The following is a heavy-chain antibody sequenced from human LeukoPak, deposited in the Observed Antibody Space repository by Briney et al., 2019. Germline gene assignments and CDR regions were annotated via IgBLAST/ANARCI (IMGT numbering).Heavy chain of an antibody. V-gene: IGHV3-48*03. CDR3: ASGTQSDC. CDR2: ISSSGSTK. CDR1: GFTFSSYA. D-gene: IGHD1-14*01. Sequence: GGSLRLSCAASGFTFSSYAMSWVRQAPGKGLEWVSYISSSGSTKSYADSVRGRFTISRDNAKNSLFLQMNSLRAEDTAVYYCASGTQSDCWGQGTLVTVSS. J-gene: IGHJ4*02.